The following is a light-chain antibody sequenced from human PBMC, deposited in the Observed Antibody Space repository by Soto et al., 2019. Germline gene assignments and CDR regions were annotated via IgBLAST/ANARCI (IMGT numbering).Light chain of an antibody. CDR3: QQYNTYAT. J-gene: IGKJ1*01. CDR1: QSISTW. V-gene: IGKV1-5*03. CDR2: GAS. Sequence: DIQMTQSPSTLSASVGDRVTISCRARQSISTWLAWFQQKPGKAPNHLIYGASSLESGVPSRFSVSGSWTEFTLTSSSLQPDDFATSDCQQYNTYATFGQGTKVEI.